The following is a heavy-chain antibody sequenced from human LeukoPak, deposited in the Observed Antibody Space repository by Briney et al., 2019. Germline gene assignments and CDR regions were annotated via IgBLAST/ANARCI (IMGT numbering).Heavy chain of an antibody. D-gene: IGHD2-2*01. CDR3: ATDTYCSSTSCYAALHY. CDR2: ISSNGGST. V-gene: IGHV3-64*01. Sequence: GGSLRLSCAASGFTFSSYAMHWVRQAPGKGLEYVSAISSNGGSTYYANSVKGRFTISRDNSKNTLYLQMGSLRAEDMAVYYWATDTYCSSTSCYAALHYWGQGTLVPVSS. J-gene: IGHJ4*02. CDR1: GFTFSSYA.